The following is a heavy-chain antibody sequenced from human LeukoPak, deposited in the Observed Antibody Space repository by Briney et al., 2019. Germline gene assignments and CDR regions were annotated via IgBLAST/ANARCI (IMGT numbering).Heavy chain of an antibody. CDR1: GGSISSYY. CDR2: IYYSGST. Sequence: SETLSLTCTVSGGSISSYYWSWIRQPPGKGLEWLGYIYYSGSTNYNPSLKSRVTISVDTSKNQFSLKLSSVTAADTAVYYCARDCQGDDYGDYACAFDIWGQGTMVTVPS. D-gene: IGHD4-17*01. CDR3: ARDCQGDDYGDYACAFDI. V-gene: IGHV4-59*01. J-gene: IGHJ3*02.